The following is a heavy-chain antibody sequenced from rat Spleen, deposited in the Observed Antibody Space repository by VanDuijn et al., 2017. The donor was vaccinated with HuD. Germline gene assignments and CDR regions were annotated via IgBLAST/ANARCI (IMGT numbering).Heavy chain of an antibody. V-gene: IGHV5-29*01. CDR1: GFTFSDYY. D-gene: IGHD1-4*01. CDR2: ISYDGGYT. CDR3: ARRHYGYTDYFDY. Sequence: EVQLVESDGGLVQPGRSLKLSCAASGFTFSDYYMAWVRQAPTKGLEWVATISYDGGYTYYRDSVKGRFTISRDNAKNTLFLQMDSLRSEDTATYYCARRHYGYTDYFDYWGQGVMVTVSS. J-gene: IGHJ2*01.